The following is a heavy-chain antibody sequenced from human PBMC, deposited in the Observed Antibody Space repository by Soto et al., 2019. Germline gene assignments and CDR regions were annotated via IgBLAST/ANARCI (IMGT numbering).Heavy chain of an antibody. D-gene: IGHD3-10*01. CDR3: TREGNGLDV. J-gene: IGHJ6*02. CDR1: GFSFGDFA. CDR2: IRSKAYGGTT. V-gene: IGHV3-49*04. Sequence: PGGSLRLSCTASGFSFGDFAMSWVRQAPGKGLEWVGFIRSKAYGGTTEYAASVKGRFTISRDDSKIIAYLQMNSLKTEDTAVYSCTREGNGLDVWGQGTTVTVSS.